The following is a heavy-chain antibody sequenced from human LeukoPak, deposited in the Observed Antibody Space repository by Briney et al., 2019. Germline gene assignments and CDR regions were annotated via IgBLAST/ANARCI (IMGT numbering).Heavy chain of an antibody. CDR2: ITSSSSNI. CDR1: GFTFSSYS. J-gene: IGHJ4*02. V-gene: IGHV3-21*01. D-gene: IGHD3-9*01. Sequence: GGSLRLSCAASGFTFSSYSMSWVRQAPGKGLEWVSSITSSSSNIHYADSVKGRFTISRDNSKNTLYLQMNSLRAEDTAVYYCAKDVSRILTGARNYFDSWGQGTLVTVSS. CDR3: AKDVSRILTGARNYFDS.